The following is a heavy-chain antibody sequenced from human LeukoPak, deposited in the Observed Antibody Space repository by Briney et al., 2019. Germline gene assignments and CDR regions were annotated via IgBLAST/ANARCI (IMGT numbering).Heavy chain of an antibody. V-gene: IGHV1-2*02. CDR2: INPNSGGT. J-gene: IGHJ5*02. D-gene: IGHD2-2*01. Sequence: ASVKVSCKASGYTFTGYYMHWVRQAPGQGLEWMGWINPNSGGTNYAQKFQGRVTMTRDTSISTAYMELSRLRSDDTAVYYCARANPYCSSTSCYDWFDPSGQGTLVTVSS. CDR3: ARANPYCSSTSCYDWFDP. CDR1: GYTFTGYY.